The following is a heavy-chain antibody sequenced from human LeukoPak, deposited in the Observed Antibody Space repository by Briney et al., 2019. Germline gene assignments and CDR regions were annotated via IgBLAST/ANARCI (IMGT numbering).Heavy chain of an antibody. J-gene: IGHJ5*02. CDR1: GYTFTSYY. CDR2: INPSGSDT. D-gene: IGHD1-26*01. CDR3: ARDNSVGDTAWWFDP. V-gene: IGHV1-46*01. Sequence: ASVTVSCKASGYTFTSYYMHWLRQAPGQGLEWMGLINPSGSDTVYAQKFQGRVTMTRDMSTSTDYMELSSLRFDDTAVYYCARDNSVGDTAWWFDPWGQGTLVTVSS.